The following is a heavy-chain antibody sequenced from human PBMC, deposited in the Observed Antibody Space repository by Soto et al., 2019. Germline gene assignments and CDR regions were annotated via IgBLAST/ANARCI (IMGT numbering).Heavy chain of an antibody. CDR3: AKGMDV. CDR1: GFTFSSYG. J-gene: IGHJ6*03. Sequence: QVQLVESGGGVVQPGRSLRLSCAASGFTFSSYGMHWVRQAPGKGLEWVAVISYDGSNKYYADSVKGRFTISRDNSKNTLDLQMNSLRAEDTAVYYCAKGMDVWGKGTTVTVSS. CDR2: ISYDGSNK. V-gene: IGHV3-30*18.